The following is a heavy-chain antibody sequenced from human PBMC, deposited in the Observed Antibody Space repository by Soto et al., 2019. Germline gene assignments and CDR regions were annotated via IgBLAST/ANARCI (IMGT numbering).Heavy chain of an antibody. Sequence: QLQLQESGPGLVKPSETLSLTCTVSGGSISSSSYYWGWIRQPPGKGLEWIGSMYYSGSTYYNPSLKSRVTISVDTSKNQFSLKLSSVTAADTAVYYCARCSGDTMVRGKSGFYYYGMDVWGQGTTVTVSS. CDR2: MYYSGST. V-gene: IGHV4-39*01. CDR3: ARCSGDTMVRGKSGFYYYGMDV. CDR1: GGSISSSSYY. D-gene: IGHD3-10*01. J-gene: IGHJ6*02.